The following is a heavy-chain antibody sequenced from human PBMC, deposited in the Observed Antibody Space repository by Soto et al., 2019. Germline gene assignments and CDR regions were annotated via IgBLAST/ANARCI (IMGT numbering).Heavy chain of an antibody. Sequence: XSVKVSCKASVYTFTSYYMHWVRQAPGQGLEWMGIINPSGGSTSYAQKFQGRVTMTRDTSTSTVYMELSSLRSEDTAVYYCARDSITIFGVVTPSYYYGMDVWGQGNTVTVSS. D-gene: IGHD3-3*01. CDR1: VYTFTSYY. CDR3: ARDSITIFGVVTPSYYYGMDV. J-gene: IGHJ6*02. CDR2: INPSGGST. V-gene: IGHV1-46*01.